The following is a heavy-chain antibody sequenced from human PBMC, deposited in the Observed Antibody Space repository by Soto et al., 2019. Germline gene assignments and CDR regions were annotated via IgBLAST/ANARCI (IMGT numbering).Heavy chain of an antibody. J-gene: IGHJ6*02. V-gene: IGHV4-39*01. CDR2: IYYSGST. Sequence: SETLSLTCTVSGGSISSSSYYWGWIRQPPGKGLEWTGSIYYSGSTYYNPSLKSRVTISVDTSKNQFSLKLSSVTAADTAVYYCASLANSGSYYYYYGMDVWGQGTTVTVSS. CDR3: ASLANSGSYYYYYGMDV. D-gene: IGHD1-26*01. CDR1: GGSISSSSYY.